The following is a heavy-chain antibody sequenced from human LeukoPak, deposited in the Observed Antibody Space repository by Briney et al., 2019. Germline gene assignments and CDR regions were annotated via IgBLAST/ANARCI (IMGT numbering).Heavy chain of an antibody. CDR2: ISYDGSNK. CDR1: GFTFSSYA. V-gene: IGHV3-30-3*01. CDR3: ARAIRDY. Sequence: GRSLRLSCAASGFTFSSYAMHWVRQAPGKGLEWVAVISYDGSNKYYADSVKGRFTISRDNSKNTLYLQMNSLRAEDTAVYYCARAIRDYWGQGTLVTVSS. D-gene: IGHD4-17*01. J-gene: IGHJ4*02.